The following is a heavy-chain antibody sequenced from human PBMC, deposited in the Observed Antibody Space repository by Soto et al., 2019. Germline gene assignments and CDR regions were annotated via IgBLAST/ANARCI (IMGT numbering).Heavy chain of an antibody. J-gene: IGHJ4*02. V-gene: IGHV4-31*03. CDR3: ARCGRTGTTFDY. CDR2: IYYSGST. CDR1: GGSISSGGYY. D-gene: IGHD1-7*01. Sequence: QVQLQESGPGLVNPSQTLSLTCTVSGGSISSGGYYWSWISQHPGKVLECIGDIYYSGSTYYNPSFKSRVTISADTSKNQFSLKLSSVTAADTAVYYCARCGRTGTTFDYWGQGTLVTVSS.